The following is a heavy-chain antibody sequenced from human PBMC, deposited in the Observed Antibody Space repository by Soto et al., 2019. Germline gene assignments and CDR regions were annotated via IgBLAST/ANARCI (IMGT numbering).Heavy chain of an antibody. V-gene: IGHV1-58*02. CDR3: AADKDFWSGYYRFDY. CDR2: IVVGSGNT. J-gene: IGHJ4*02. Sequence: SVKVSCKASGFTFTNSAMQWVRQARGQRLEWIGWIVVGSGNTNYAQTFQERVTITRDMSTSTAYMELSSLRSEDTAVYYCAADKDFWSGYYRFDYWGQGTLVTVSS. D-gene: IGHD3-3*01. CDR1: GFTFTNSA.